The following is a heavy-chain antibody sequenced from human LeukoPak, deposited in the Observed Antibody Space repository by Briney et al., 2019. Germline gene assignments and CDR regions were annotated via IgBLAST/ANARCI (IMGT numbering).Heavy chain of an antibody. CDR3: ARAPPEDAFDI. CDR1: GFTFSSYA. Sequence: GGSLRLSCAASGFTFSSYAMHWVRQAPGKGLEWVAVISYDGSNKCYADSVKGRFTISRDNSKNTLYLQMNSLRAEDTAVYYCARAPPEDAFDIWGQGTMVTVSS. J-gene: IGHJ3*02. CDR2: ISYDGSNK. V-gene: IGHV3-30-3*01.